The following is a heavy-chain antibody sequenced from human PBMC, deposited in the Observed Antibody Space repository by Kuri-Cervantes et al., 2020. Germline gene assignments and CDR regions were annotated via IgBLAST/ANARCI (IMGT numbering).Heavy chain of an antibody. CDR2: TNSDGSST. D-gene: IGHD2-2*02. CDR1: GFTFTSYW. J-gene: IGHJ6*02. V-gene: IGHV3-74*01. Sequence: AGSLRLSCEASGFTFTSYWMHWVRQAPGKGLVWVSRTNSDGSSTSYADSVKGRFTISRDNAKNTLYLQMNSLRAEDTAVYYCARSHCSSTSCYKIYYYYGMDVWGQGTTVTVSS. CDR3: ARSHCSSTSCYKIYYYYGMDV.